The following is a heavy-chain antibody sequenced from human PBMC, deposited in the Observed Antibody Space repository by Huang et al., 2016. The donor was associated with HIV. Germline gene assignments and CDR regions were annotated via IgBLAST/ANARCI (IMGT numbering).Heavy chain of an antibody. D-gene: IGHD1-26*01. J-gene: IGHJ6*03. V-gene: IGHV2-70*15. CDR2: IDWNDDK. Sequence: QVTLRESGPALVKPTQTLTLTCTFSGFSLSTSGMCVRWIRQPPGKALEWLARIDWNDDKYDSTSLKTRHTISKDTSKNQVVLTMTTMDPVVTATYYCARTVRGSYYFYYYYVDVWGKGTTVTVSS. CDR3: ARTVRGSYYFYYYYVDV. CDR1: GFSLSTSGMC.